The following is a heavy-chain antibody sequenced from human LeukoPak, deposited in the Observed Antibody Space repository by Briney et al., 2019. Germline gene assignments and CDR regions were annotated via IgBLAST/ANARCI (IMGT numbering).Heavy chain of an antibody. D-gene: IGHD3-22*01. CDR3: ARGYYYDSSGYYDY. CDR2: IYHSGST. J-gene: IGHJ4*02. Sequence: SQTLSLTCAVSGGSISSGGYSWSWLRQPPGKGLEWIGYIYHSGSTYYNPSLKSRVTISVDRSKNQFSLKLSSVTAADTAVYYCARGYYYDSSGYYDYWGQGTLVTVSS. V-gene: IGHV4-30-2*01. CDR1: GGSISSGGYS.